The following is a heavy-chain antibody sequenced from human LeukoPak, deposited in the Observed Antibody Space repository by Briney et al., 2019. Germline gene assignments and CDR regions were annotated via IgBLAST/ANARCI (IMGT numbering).Heavy chain of an antibody. CDR2: INPNSGGT. V-gene: IGHV1-2*02. CDR1: GYTFTGYY. J-gene: IGHJ4*02. D-gene: IGHD3-3*01. CDR3: ASSVLRFLEWLTPFDY. Sequence: ASVKVSCKASGYTFTGYYMHWVRQAPGQGLEWMGWINPNSGGTNYAQKFQGRVTMTRDTSISTAYMELSRLRSDDTAVYYCASSVLRFLEWLTPFDYWDQGTLVTVSS.